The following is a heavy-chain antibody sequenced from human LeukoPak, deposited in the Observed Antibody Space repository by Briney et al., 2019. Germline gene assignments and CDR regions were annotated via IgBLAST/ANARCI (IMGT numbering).Heavy chain of an antibody. J-gene: IGHJ3*02. D-gene: IGHD3-22*01. V-gene: IGHV3-30*18. CDR3: AKDYYYDSSGQTDAFDI. Sequence: GRSLRLSCAASGFTFSSYGMHWVRQAPGKGLKWVAVISYDGSNKYYADSVKGRFTISRDNSKNTLYLQMNSLRAEDTAVYYCAKDYYYDSSGQTDAFDIWGQGTMVTVSS. CDR2: ISYDGSNK. CDR1: GFTFSSYG.